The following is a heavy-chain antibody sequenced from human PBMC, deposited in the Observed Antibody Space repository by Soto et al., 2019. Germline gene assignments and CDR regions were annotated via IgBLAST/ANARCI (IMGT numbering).Heavy chain of an antibody. J-gene: IGHJ4*02. CDR2: ISPDGSQK. D-gene: IGHD3-22*01. CDR1: GFTFSNHW. V-gene: IGHV3-7*01. CDR3: VRDQVYYSFEY. Sequence: EVQLVESGGGLVQPGGSLRLSCAASGFTFSNHWMGWVRQAPGKGLEWVADISPDGSQKDYLDSVKGRFTISRDNAPTSLYLQMNGLGAEDTAVDLCVRDQVYYSFEYWGQGTLVTVSS.